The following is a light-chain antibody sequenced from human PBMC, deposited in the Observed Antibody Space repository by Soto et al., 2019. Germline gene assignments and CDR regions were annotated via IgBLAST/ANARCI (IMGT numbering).Light chain of an antibody. CDR3: ATWDDSLNGQV. J-gene: IGLJ2*01. V-gene: IGLV1-44*01. Sequence: QSVLTQPPSASGTPGQRVTISCSGSSSNIGSNTVNWYQQLPGTAPKLLIYSNNQRPSGVPDRFSGSKSVTSASLAISGLQSEDEADYYCATWDDSLNGQVFGGGTQLTVL. CDR1: SSNIGSNT. CDR2: SNN.